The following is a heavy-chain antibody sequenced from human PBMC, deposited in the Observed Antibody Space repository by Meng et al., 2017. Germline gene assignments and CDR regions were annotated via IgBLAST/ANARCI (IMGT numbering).Heavy chain of an antibody. D-gene: IGHD2-2*01. CDR3: TRDGYSDCSRTSCFDS. Sequence: QGRLVQAGSEWRKLGASVKVSCKAVGYTLTSYAINWLRQAPGQGLQWMGWIDTKTGNPTYVPGFTGRLVFSLDTSVSTAYLQISGLKADDTAVYYCTRDGYSDCSRTSCFDSWGQGTLVTVSS. J-gene: IGHJ4*02. CDR1: GYTLTSYA. CDR2: IDTKTGNP. V-gene: IGHV7-4-1*02.